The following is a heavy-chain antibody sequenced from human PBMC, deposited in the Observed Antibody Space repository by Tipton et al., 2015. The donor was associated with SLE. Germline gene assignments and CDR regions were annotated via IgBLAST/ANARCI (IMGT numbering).Heavy chain of an antibody. J-gene: IGHJ4*02. CDR1: GFSINNGYF. V-gene: IGHV4-38-2*02. CDR3: ARYTSLSGHDY. CDR2: VFRSWST. Sequence: TLSLTCTVSGFSINNGYFCACIRQPPGKGLEWIGYVFRSWSTQYNASLKSRVTISVDTSKTQFSLQLSAVTAADTAVYDCARYTSLSGHDYWGQGTLVTVSS. D-gene: IGHD2-2*01.